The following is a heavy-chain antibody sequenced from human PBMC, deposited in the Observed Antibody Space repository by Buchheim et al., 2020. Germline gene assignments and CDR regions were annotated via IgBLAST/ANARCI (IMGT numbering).Heavy chain of an antibody. V-gene: IGHV3-30*02. D-gene: IGHD3-22*01. Sequence: QVQLVESGGGVVQPGRSLRLSCAASGFTFSSYGMHWVRQAPGKGLEWVAFIRYDGSNKYYADSVKGRFTISRDNSTNTLYLQMNSLRAEDTAVYYCAKDPGYDSSGYYQYYFDYWGQGTL. CDR2: IRYDGSNK. CDR1: GFTFSSYG. J-gene: IGHJ4*02. CDR3: AKDPGYDSSGYYQYYFDY.